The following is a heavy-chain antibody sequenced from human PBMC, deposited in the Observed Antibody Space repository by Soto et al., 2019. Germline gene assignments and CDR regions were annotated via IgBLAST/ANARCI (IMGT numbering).Heavy chain of an antibody. D-gene: IGHD3-22*01. Sequence: DVQLLESGGELVHLGGSLRLSCGASGFTFGNYAMAWVRQAPGKGLEWVSAIIGSGTYTYYADSAKGRFTISRDNSENTLYLQITSLSAEDTAVYWCARRSRESSGWFDFWGQGTLVTVSS. V-gene: IGHV3-23*01. CDR1: GFTFGNYA. CDR2: IIGSGTYT. CDR3: ARRSRESSGWFDF. J-gene: IGHJ4*02.